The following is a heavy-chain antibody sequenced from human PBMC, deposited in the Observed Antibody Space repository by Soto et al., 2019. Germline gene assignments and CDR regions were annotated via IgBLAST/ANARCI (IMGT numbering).Heavy chain of an antibody. D-gene: IGHD6-19*01. V-gene: IGHV1-69*04. CDR3: ARDEVGVAGPNY. CDR2: IIPILGIA. CDR1: GGTFSSYT. Sequence: SVKVSCKASGGTFSSYTISWVRQAPGQGLEWMGRIIPILGIANYAQKFQGRVTITADKSTSTAYMELSSLRSEDTAVYYCARDEVGVAGPNYWGQGTLVTVSS. J-gene: IGHJ4*02.